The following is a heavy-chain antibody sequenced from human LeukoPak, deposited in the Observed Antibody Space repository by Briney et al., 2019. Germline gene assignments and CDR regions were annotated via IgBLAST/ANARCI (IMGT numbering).Heavy chain of an antibody. CDR2: ISSSSSYI. D-gene: IGHD2-21*02. Sequence: GGSLRLSCAASGFTFSSYSMNWVRQAPGKGLEWVSSISSSSSYIYYADSVKGRFTISRDNAKNSLYLQMNSLRAEDTAVYYCARDCGGDCPPEGYYGMDVWGQGTTVTVSS. CDR1: GFTFSSYS. V-gene: IGHV3-21*01. J-gene: IGHJ6*02. CDR3: ARDCGGDCPPEGYYGMDV.